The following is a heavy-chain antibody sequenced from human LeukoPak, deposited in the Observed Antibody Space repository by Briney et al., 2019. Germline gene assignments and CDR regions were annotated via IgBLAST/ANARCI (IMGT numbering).Heavy chain of an antibody. CDR3: ARDVYSRTLTTTPYYFDY. CDR1: GFTFSSHS. J-gene: IGHJ4*02. Sequence: GGSLRLSCAASGFTFSSHSMNWVRQAPGKGLEWLSYISSSSTIYYADSVKGRSAISRDNAKNSLYLQMNSLRAEDTAVYYCARDVYSRTLTTTPYYFDYWGQGTLVTVSS. V-gene: IGHV3-48*04. D-gene: IGHD4-17*01. CDR2: ISSSSTI.